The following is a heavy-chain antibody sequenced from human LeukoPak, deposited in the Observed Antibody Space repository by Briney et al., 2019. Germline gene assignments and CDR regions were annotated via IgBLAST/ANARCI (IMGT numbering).Heavy chain of an antibody. CDR2: ISGSGGST. J-gene: IGHJ4*02. V-gene: IGHV3-23*01. CDR1: GFTFSSYA. Sequence: PGGSLRLSCAASGFTFSSYAMSWVRQAPGKGLEWVSAISGSGGSTYYADSVKGRFTISRDNSKNTLYLQMNSLRAEDTAVYYCASLLTYYDFWSGYYGFDYWGQGTLITVSS. D-gene: IGHD3-3*01. CDR3: ASLLTYYDFWSGYYGFDY.